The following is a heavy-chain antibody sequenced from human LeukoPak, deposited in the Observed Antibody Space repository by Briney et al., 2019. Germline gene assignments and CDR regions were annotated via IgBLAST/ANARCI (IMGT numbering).Heavy chain of an antibody. CDR2: TYPGDSDT. Sequence: PGESLKISCKGSGYNFPNNWIGWVRQMSGKGLELMAITYPGDSDTKYSPSFQGQVTISADKSISTAYLQWSSLKASDTAMYYCVRLGFGDYGIDYWGQGTLVTVSS. J-gene: IGHJ4*02. D-gene: IGHD4-17*01. V-gene: IGHV5-51*01. CDR1: GYNFPNNW. CDR3: VRLGFGDYGIDY.